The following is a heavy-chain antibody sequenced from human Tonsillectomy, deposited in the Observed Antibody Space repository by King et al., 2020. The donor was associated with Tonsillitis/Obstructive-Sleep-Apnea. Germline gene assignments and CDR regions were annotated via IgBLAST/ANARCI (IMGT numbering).Heavy chain of an antibody. D-gene: IGHD1-14*01. Sequence: VQLQESGPGLVKPSETLSLTCTVSAGSISSYYWSWIRQPPGKELEWIGYIDYSGSTNYNPSLKRRVTISVDTSKNQFSLKLSSVTAADTAVYYCAREEPGMDAFDIWGLGTMVTVSS. J-gene: IGHJ3*02. CDR2: IDYSGST. CDR1: AGSISSYY. V-gene: IGHV4-59*01. CDR3: AREEPGMDAFDI.